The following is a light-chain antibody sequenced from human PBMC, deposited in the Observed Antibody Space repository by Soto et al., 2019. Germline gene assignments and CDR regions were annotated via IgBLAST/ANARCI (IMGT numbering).Light chain of an antibody. CDR3: QEYNTWPWT. CDR1: QSVNSN. CDR2: GAS. V-gene: IGKV3-15*01. J-gene: IGKJ1*01. Sequence: ETVMTQSPATLSVSPGERATLSCGASQSVNSNLAWYQQKLGQAPRVLIFGASTRATGIPARFSGSGSGTEFSLTTNSLQSEDFAVYYCQEYNTWPWTFGQGTKVDIK.